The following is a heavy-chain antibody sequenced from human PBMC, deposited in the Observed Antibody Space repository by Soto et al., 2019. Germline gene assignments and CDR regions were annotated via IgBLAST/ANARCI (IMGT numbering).Heavy chain of an antibody. D-gene: IGHD5-18*01. V-gene: IGHV3-11*05. CDR3: TRSQLWYPFDY. Sequence: QVQLVESGGGLVKPGGSLRLSCAASGFTFSDYYMSWIRQAPGKGLEWVSYISSSSSYTNYADSVKGRFTISRDNAKNSLYLQMNSLRAEDTAVYYCTRSQLWYPFDYWGQGTLVTVSS. CDR2: ISSSSSYT. CDR1: GFTFSDYY. J-gene: IGHJ4*02.